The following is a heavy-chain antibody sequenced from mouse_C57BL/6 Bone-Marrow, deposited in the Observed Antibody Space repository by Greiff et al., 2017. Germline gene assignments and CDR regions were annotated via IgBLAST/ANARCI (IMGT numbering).Heavy chain of an antibody. Sequence: EVQLQESGPGLAKPSQTLSLTCSVTGYSITSDYWNWIRQFPGNKLEYMGYISYSGSTSYNPSLKSRISITRETSKNQYYLQLNAVTTEDTATYYCARGGLRRRGYFDYWGQGTTLTVSS. V-gene: IGHV3-8*01. CDR2: ISYSGST. CDR1: GYSITSDY. D-gene: IGHD2-2*01. J-gene: IGHJ2*01. CDR3: ARGGLRRRGYFDY.